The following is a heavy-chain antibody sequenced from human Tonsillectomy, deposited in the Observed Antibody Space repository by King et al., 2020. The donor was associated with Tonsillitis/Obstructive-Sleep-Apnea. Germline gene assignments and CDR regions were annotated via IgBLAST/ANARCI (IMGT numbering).Heavy chain of an antibody. D-gene: IGHD3-3*01. J-gene: IGHJ6*03. CDR2: MHYSGRT. V-gene: IGHV4-59*01. CDR1: GGSISTYY. Sequence: QLQESGPGLVRPSETLSLSSTVSGGSISTYYWTWIRQPPGKGLEWIGYMHYSGRTDQNPSLKSRVSFSLDTSNNHFSLELTSVTAADTAVYYCARGVQDFWSGNSFYMDVWGKGTKVTVSS. CDR3: ARGVQDFWSGNSFYMDV.